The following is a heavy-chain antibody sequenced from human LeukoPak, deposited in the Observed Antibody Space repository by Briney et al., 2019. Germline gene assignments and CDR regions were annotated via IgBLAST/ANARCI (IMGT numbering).Heavy chain of an antibody. Sequence: SETLSLTCGVSGGSITTTNFWSWVRQAPGQGLEWIGEISLSGLTNYNSFLSSRVTISLDRAKNHLSLNLRSVTAADTAIYYCTRENGAFSSFGFWGQGTVVTVSS. D-gene: IGHD2-8*01. V-gene: IGHV4-4*02. J-gene: IGHJ4*02. CDR3: TRENGAFSSFGF. CDR1: GGSITTTNF. CDR2: ISLSGLT.